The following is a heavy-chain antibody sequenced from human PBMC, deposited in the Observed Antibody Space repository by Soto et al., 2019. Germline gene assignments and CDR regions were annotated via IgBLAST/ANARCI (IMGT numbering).Heavy chain of an antibody. CDR1: GFTFNNYA. V-gene: IGHV3-23*01. D-gene: IGHD2-2*02. CDR2: ISYSGDST. J-gene: IGHJ5*02. Sequence: WGSLRLSCAASGFTFNNYAISCCRQSPCKWLEWVSAISYSGDSTYYADSVKGRFTISRDNSKNTLYLQMNSLRAEDTAVYYCATGYCSSTSCYTEHYNWFDPWGQGTLVTVSS. CDR3: ATGYCSSTSCYTEHYNWFDP.